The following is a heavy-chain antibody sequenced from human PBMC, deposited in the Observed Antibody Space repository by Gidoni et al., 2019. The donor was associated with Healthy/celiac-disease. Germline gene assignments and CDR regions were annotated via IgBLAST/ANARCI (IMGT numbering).Heavy chain of an antibody. CDR1: GYTFSGYY. CDR3: ARDGARFLEWSHPGDH. CDR2: IHPNSGGT. D-gene: IGHD3-3*01. J-gene: IGHJ4*02. V-gene: IGHV1-2*06. Sequence: QVQLVQSGAEWKKPAASVTVSCTASGYTFSGYYMHWVRQAPGHGLEWMGRIHPNSGGTNHAQKFQGRVTMTRDTSISTAYMELSRLRPDDTAVYYCARDGARFLEWSHPGDHWGQGTLVTVSS.